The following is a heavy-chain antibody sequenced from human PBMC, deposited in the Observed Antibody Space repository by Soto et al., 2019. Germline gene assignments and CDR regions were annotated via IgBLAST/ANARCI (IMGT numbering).Heavy chain of an antibody. CDR2: IWYDGSNK. J-gene: IGHJ5*02. Sequence: QVQLVESGGGVVQPGRSLRLSCAASGFTFSSYGMHWVRQAPGKGLEWVAVIWYDGSNKYYADSVKGRFTISRDNSKNPLYLQMNSLRAEDTAVYYCARDGSHGDYEGLDWFDPWGQGTLVTVSS. CDR3: ARDGSHGDYEGLDWFDP. CDR1: GFTFSSYG. V-gene: IGHV3-33*01. D-gene: IGHD4-17*01.